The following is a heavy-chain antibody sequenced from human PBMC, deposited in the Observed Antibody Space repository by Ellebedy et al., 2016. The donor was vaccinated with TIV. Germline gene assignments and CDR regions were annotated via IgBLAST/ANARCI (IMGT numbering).Heavy chain of an antibody. V-gene: IGHV3-30*18. J-gene: IGHJ4*02. CDR1: GFTFSNYA. D-gene: IGHD2/OR15-2a*01. CDR3: AKNRQFYANFATLDY. CDR2: ISYDESNE. Sequence: GGSLRLXCAASGFTFSNYAMHWVRQAPGKGLEWVAVISYDESNERYADSVKGRFTISRDNSKNTLYLQMNNLRPEDTAVYYCAKNRQFYANFATLDYWGQGILVTVSS.